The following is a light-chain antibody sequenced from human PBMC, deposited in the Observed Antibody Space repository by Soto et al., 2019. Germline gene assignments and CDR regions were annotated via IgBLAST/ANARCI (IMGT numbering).Light chain of an antibody. V-gene: IGKV3-20*01. CDR3: QQYGSSPRVT. CDR1: QSVSSSY. J-gene: IGKJ4*01. CDR2: GAS. Sequence: EIVMTQSPVTLSVSPGEGATLSCRASQSVSSSYLAWYQQKPGQAPRLLIYGASSRATGIPDRFSGSGSGTDFTLTISRLEPEDFAVYYCQQYGSSPRVTFGGGTKVEIK.